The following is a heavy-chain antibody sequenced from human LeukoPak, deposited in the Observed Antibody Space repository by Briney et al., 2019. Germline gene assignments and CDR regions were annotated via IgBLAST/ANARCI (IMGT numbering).Heavy chain of an antibody. CDR1: GGSFSGYY. J-gene: IGHJ4*02. V-gene: IGHV4-34*01. CDR2: INHSGST. Sequence: SETLSLTCAVYGGSFSGYYWSWIRQPPGEGLEWIGEINHSGSTNYNPSLKSRVTISVDTSKNQFSLKLSSVTAADTAVYYCARHLSAKKRLVTALFFDYWGQGTLVTVSS. CDR3: ARHLSAKKRLVTALFFDY. D-gene: IGHD2-21*02.